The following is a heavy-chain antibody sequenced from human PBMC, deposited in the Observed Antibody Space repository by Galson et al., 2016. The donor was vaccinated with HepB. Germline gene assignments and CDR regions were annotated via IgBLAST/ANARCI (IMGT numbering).Heavy chain of an antibody. D-gene: IGHD3-3*01. CDR3: ARSLSGSYDFWGAIYNYYAIDV. CDR2: IHPGDFDT. Sequence: QSGAEVNNPGESLQNSCRGSGYTFGSYWIGWVRQMPGKGLEWKGIIHPGDFDTSYSPSFQGQVAIPVDHSISPAYLQWSSLKASDTALYYCARSLSGSYDFWGAIYNYYAIDVWGQGTTVTVSS. CDR1: GYTFGSYW. J-gene: IGHJ6*02. V-gene: IGHV5-51*01.